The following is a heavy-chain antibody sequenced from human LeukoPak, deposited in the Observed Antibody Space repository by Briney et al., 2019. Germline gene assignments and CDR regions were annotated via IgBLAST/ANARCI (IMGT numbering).Heavy chain of an antibody. CDR1: GGTFSSYA. CDR3: ARGGCCSSTSCYCHYGMDV. Sequence: SVKVSCKASGGTFSSYAISWVRQAPGQGLEWMGGIIPIFGTANYAQKSQGRVTITADESTSTAYMELSSLRSEDTAVYYCARGGCCSSTSCYCHYGMDVWGQGTTVTVSS. V-gene: IGHV1-69*13. D-gene: IGHD2-2*01. J-gene: IGHJ6*02. CDR2: IIPIFGTA.